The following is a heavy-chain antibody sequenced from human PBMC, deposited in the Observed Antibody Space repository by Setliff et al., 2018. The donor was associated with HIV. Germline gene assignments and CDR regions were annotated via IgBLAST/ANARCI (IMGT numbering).Heavy chain of an antibody. D-gene: IGHD5-18*01. CDR3: AREGKTALVTKYFDY. V-gene: IGHV4-31*03. CDR1: SGSISSGTYY. J-gene: IGHJ4*01. CDR2: IDYSGSA. Sequence: PSETLSLTCTVSSGSISSGTYYWSWIRQYPGKGLEWIGYIDYSGSALYNPSLKSRITISRDTSKNQFSLKMNSVTAADTAVYYCAREGKTALVTKYFDYWGHGKLVTVSS.